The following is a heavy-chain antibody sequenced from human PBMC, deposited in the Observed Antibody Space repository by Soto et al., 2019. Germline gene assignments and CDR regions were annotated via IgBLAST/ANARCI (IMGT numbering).Heavy chain of an antibody. V-gene: IGHV1-2*02. CDR1: GYTFTGYY. CDR2: INPNSGGT. Sequence: GASVKVSCKASGYTFTGYYMHWVRQAPGQGLEWMGWINPNSGGTNYAQKFQGRVTMTRDTSISTAYMELSRLRSDDTAVYYCAADRVVDKRYFQHWSQGTLVTVSS. D-gene: IGHD3-22*01. CDR3: AADRVVDKRYFQH. J-gene: IGHJ1*01.